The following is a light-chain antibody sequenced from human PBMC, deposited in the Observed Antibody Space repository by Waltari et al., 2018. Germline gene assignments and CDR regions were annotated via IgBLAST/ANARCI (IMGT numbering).Light chain of an antibody. CDR3: SSYAGTNNPYV. CDR2: EVS. V-gene: IGLV2-8*01. Sequence: QSALTQPPSASGSPGPSVTIPCTGTSSDVGGYNYVPWYQQHPGKAPKLMIYEVSKRPSGVPDRFSGSKSGNTASLTVSGLQAEDEADYYCSSYAGTNNPYVFGTGTKVTVL. CDR1: SSDVGGYNY. J-gene: IGLJ1*01.